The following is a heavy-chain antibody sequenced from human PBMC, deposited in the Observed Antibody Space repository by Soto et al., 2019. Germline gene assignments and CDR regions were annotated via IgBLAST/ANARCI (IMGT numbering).Heavy chain of an antibody. J-gene: IGHJ4*02. V-gene: IGHV1-69*13. Sequence: GGSVKVSCKASGGTFSSYAISWMRQAPGQGLEWMGGIIPIFGTANYAQKFQGRVTITADESTSTAYMELSSLRSEDTAVYYCARVSSGWNTADYWGQGTLVTVS. CDR1: GGTFSSYA. CDR2: IIPIFGTA. D-gene: IGHD6-19*01. CDR3: ARVSSGWNTADY.